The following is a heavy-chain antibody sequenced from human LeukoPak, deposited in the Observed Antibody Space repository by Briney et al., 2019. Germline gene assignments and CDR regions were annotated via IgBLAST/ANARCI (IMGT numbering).Heavy chain of an antibody. CDR1: RFTFTGYY. V-gene: IGHV1-2*02. Sequence: GASVKVSCKTSRFTFTGYYIHWLRQAPGQGLEWMGWINPKRGDTNDAPKFQGRVTMTRDTSIRTAYMDLSSLRSDDTAVYYCARDWGMVAGTAGDYWGQGTLVTVSS. D-gene: IGHD6-19*01. CDR3: ARDWGMVAGTAGDY. J-gene: IGHJ4*02. CDR2: INPKRGDT.